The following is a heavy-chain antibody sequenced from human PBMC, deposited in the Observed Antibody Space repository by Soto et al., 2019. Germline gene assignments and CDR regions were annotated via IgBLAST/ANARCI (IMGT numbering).Heavy chain of an antibody. V-gene: IGHV4-34*01. CDR3: WSGILMGGNSRRPY. J-gene: IGHJ4*02. Sequence: PSETLSLTYAFYGGSFSGYYWSGSRQPPGKGLEWIGEINHSGGTNYNPSLKSRVTISVDTSKNQFSLKMRTVSAAATAVYYWWSGILMGGNSRRPYWGQGTLVTVSS. D-gene: IGHD2-21*02. CDR1: GGSFSGYY. CDR2: INHSGGT.